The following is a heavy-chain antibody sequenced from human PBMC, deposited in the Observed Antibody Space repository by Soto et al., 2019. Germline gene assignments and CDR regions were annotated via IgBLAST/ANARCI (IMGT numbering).Heavy chain of an antibody. CDR2: IYWNDDE. CDR1: GFSLTSSGVG. CDR3: AHSVPDIGDCDSNSCLNWFDP. J-gene: IGHJ5*02. D-gene: IGHD2-2*01. Sequence: SGPTLVNPTQTLTLTCSFSGFSLTSSGVGVGWIRQPPGKALEWLALIYWNDDERYSPSLKSRLTITKDTSKNQVVLTMTNMDPVDTATYYCAHSVPDIGDCDSNSCLNWFDPWGQGTLVTLSS. V-gene: IGHV2-5*01.